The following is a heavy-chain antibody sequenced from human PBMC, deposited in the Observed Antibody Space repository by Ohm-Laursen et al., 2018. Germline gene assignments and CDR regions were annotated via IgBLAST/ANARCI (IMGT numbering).Heavy chain of an antibody. CDR2: ISSSSSYI. Sequence: SLRLSCTAPGFTFSDYYMSWIRQAPGKGLEWASYISSSSSYIYYADSVKGRFTISRDNAKNSLYLQMNSLRAEDTAVYYCARVGPYDFWSGYSLHYYYGMDVWGQGTTVTVSS. V-gene: IGHV3-11*06. J-gene: IGHJ6*02. CDR1: GFTFSDYY. D-gene: IGHD3-3*01. CDR3: ARVGPYDFWSGYSLHYYYGMDV.